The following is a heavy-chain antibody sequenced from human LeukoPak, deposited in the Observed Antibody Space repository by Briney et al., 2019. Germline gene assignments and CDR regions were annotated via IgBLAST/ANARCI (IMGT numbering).Heavy chain of an antibody. CDR2: IYSGGST. CDR3: ARCLEGGDILTGSGY. CDR1: GFTVSNNY. D-gene: IGHD3-9*01. Sequence: GGSLRLSCAASGFTVSNNYMSWVRQAPGKGLEWVSVIYSGGSTYYADSVKGRFTISRDNSKNTVYLQMNSLRAEDTAVYYCARCLEGGDILTGSGYWGQGTLVTVSS. J-gene: IGHJ4*02. V-gene: IGHV3-53*01.